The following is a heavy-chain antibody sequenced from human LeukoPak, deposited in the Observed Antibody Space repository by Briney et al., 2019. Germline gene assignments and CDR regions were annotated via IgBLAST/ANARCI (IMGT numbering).Heavy chain of an antibody. CDR2: IYYSGST. D-gene: IGHD2-21*02. CDR3: ARGIVVVTEYNWFDP. Sequence: SETLSLTCTVSGGSMNSNDYYWGWIRQPPGKGLEWIGSIYYSGSTYYDPSLKSRVTISVDTSKNQFSLKLSSVTAADTAVYYCARGIVVVTEYNWFDPWGQGTLVTVSS. V-gene: IGHV4-39*07. CDR1: GGSMNSNDYY. J-gene: IGHJ5*02.